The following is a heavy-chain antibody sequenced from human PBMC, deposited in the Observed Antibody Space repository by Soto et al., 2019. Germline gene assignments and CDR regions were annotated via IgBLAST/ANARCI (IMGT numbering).Heavy chain of an antibody. V-gene: IGHV3-33*01. CDR3: ARKLAGFECDFDY. CDR1: GFTFSSYG. CDR2: IWYDGSNK. Sequence: GGSLRLSCAASGFTFSSYGMHWVRQAPGKGLEWVAVIWYDGSNKYYADSVKGRFTISRDNSKNTLYLQMNSLRAEDTAVYYCARKLAGFECDFDYWGQGTLVTVSS. J-gene: IGHJ4*02. D-gene: IGHD6-13*01.